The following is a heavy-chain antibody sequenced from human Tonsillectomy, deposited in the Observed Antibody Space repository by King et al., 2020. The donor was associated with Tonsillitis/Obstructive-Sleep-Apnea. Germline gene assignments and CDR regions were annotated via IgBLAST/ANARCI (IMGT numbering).Heavy chain of an antibody. CDR1: GDSVSSSSYY. J-gene: IGHJ6*03. V-gene: IGHV4-39*01. Sequence: QLQESGPGLVKPSETLSLTCTVSGDSVSSSSYYWGWIRQPPGKGLEWIATIYYSGITYYNPPLKSRVTMNVDTSKNQFSLKLTSVTAADTAVYYCVRHHEDDDGQYYYYMDVWGKGTTVTVS. D-gene: IGHD3-3*01. CDR3: VRHHEDDDGQYYYYMDV. CDR2: IYYSGIT.